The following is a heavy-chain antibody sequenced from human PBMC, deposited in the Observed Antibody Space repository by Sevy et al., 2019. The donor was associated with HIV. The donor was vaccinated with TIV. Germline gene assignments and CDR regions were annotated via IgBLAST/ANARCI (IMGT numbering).Heavy chain of an antibody. CDR2: TKDDGSER. Sequence: GGSLRLTCAASGFSFSIYWMSWVRQAPGKGLEWVASTKDDGSERKYVDSVKGRFIISRDNAKNALYLQMNSLRAEDTAVYYCVRDFDKDDSGYSDWFDSWGQGTLVTVSS. J-gene: IGHJ5*01. D-gene: IGHD3-22*01. CDR3: VRDFDKDDSGYSDWFDS. V-gene: IGHV3-7*01. CDR1: GFSFSIYW.